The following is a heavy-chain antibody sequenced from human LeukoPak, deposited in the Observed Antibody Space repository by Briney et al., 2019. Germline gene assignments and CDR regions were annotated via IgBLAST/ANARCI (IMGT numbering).Heavy chain of an antibody. Sequence: SETLSLTCTVSGGSISSYDWSWIRQPPGKGLEWIGYIYYSGSTNYNPSLKSRVTISVDTSKNQSSLKLSSVTAADTAVYYCARGYFSYDYDSSGYFGLWGQGTLVTVSS. V-gene: IGHV4-59*01. J-gene: IGHJ4*02. CDR3: ARGYFSYDYDSSGYFGL. D-gene: IGHD3-22*01. CDR2: IYYSGST. CDR1: GGSISSYD.